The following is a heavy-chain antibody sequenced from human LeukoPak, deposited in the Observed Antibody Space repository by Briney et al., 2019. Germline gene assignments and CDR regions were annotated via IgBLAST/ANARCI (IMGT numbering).Heavy chain of an antibody. CDR1: GFSFSSYW. CDR2: IDSDGKST. J-gene: IGHJ4*02. CDR3: ARDQLYCSGGICYFDY. Sequence: GGSLRLSCAASGFSFSSYWMHWVRQAPGEGLVWVSRIDSDGKSTTSADSVKGRFTVSRDNAKNTLYLQMNSLRTEDTAVYYCARDQLYCSGGICYFDYWGQGTLVTVSS. D-gene: IGHD2-15*01. V-gene: IGHV3-74*03.